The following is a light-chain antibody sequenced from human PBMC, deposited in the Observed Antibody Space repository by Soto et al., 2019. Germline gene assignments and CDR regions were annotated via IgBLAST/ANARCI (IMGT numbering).Light chain of an antibody. CDR3: SSWDDSLNGPVV. V-gene: IGLV1-44*01. J-gene: IGLJ2*01. CDR2: ADE. Sequence: QSVLTQPPSASGTPGQRVSISCSGGSSVNWYQHLPGTAPKLLIYADEQRPSGVPDRFSGSRSGTSASLAISGLQSEDAADYYCSSWDDSLNGPVVFGGGTKLTVL. CDR1: SS.